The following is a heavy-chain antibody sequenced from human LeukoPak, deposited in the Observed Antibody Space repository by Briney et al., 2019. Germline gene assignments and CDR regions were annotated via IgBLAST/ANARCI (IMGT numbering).Heavy chain of an antibody. V-gene: IGHV3-49*03. Sequence: GGALRLSCTASGFTFGDYAMSWFRPAPGKGLEWVGFIRSKAYGGTTEYAASVKGRFTISRDDSKSIAYLQMNSLKTEDTAVYYCTRVLTFELLDDYWGQGTLVTVSS. CDR1: GFTFGDYA. J-gene: IGHJ4*02. CDR3: TRVLTFELLDDY. D-gene: IGHD3-16*01. CDR2: IRSKAYGGTT.